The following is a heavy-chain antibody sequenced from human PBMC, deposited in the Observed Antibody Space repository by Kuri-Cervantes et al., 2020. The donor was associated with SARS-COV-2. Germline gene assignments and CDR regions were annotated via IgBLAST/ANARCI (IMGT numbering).Heavy chain of an antibody. V-gene: IGHV4-61*02. CDR2: IYTSVST. CDR3: AKQGTGYYGSGSYYYYYYGMDV. Sequence: SETLSLTCTVSGGAFSSGRYYWCCIRQPAGKGREWTGRIYTSVSTNYNPSHKSRVTISEDTPKNQFSLKLSSVTAADSAVYYCAKQGTGYYGSGSYYYYYYGMDVWGQGTTVTVSS. CDR1: GGAFSSGRYY. J-gene: IGHJ6*02. D-gene: IGHD3-10*01.